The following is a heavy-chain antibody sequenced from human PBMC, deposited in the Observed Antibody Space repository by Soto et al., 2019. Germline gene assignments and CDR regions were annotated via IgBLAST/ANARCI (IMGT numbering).Heavy chain of an antibody. D-gene: IGHD2-15*01. V-gene: IGHV4-59*01. CDR3: ARESGGYFDY. Sequence: PSETLSLTCTVSGGSISSYYWSWIRQPPGKGLEWIGYIYYSGSTNYNPSLKSRVNISVDTSKNQFSLKLSSVTAADTAVYYCARESGGYFDYWGEGTLVTVSS. CDR1: GGSISSYY. J-gene: IGHJ4*02. CDR2: IYYSGST.